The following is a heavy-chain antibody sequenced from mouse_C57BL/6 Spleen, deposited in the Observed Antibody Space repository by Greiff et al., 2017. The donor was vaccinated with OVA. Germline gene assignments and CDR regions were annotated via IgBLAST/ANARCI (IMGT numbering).Heavy chain of an antibody. CDR3: ARAARDDGKDY. J-gene: IGHJ4*01. Sequence: QVQLQQSGAELVRPGTSVKVSCKASGYAFTNYLIEWVKQRPGQGLEWIGVINPGSGGTNYNEKFKGKATLTADKSSSTAYMQISSQTYQNSAVYLCARAARDDGKDYWGQGTSVTVSA. D-gene: IGHD3-3*01. CDR1: GYAFTNYL. V-gene: IGHV1-54*01. CDR2: INPGSGGT.